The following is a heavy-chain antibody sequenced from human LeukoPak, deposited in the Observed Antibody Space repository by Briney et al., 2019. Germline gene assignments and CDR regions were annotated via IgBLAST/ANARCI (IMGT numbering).Heavy chain of an antibody. CDR1: GDAISIYY. Sequence: SETLSLTCTVSGDAISIYYWNWIRQSPGKGLEWIGYVHYSGSSNYNPSLKSRVTMSVDTSKNQFSLKLNSVTAVDTAVYYCASRMYGSSGRYFHHWGQGTLVTVSS. J-gene: IGHJ1*01. CDR3: ASRMYGSSGRYFHH. D-gene: IGHD6-13*01. CDR2: VHYSGSS. V-gene: IGHV4-59*12.